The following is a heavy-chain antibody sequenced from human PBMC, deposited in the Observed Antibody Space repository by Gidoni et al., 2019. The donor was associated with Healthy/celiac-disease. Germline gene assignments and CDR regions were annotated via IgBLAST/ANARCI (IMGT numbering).Heavy chain of an antibody. CDR3: ARPWHIAVDKYYFDY. CDR2: ISYDGSNK. D-gene: IGHD6-19*01. Sequence: QVQLVESGGGVVEPGRSLSLSCAASGFTFSSYAMHWVRQAPGKGLEWVAVISYDGSNKYYADSVKGRFTISRDNSKNTLYLQMNSLRAEDTAVYYCARPWHIAVDKYYFDYWGQGTLVTVSS. CDR1: GFTFSSYA. J-gene: IGHJ4*02. V-gene: IGHV3-30-3*01.